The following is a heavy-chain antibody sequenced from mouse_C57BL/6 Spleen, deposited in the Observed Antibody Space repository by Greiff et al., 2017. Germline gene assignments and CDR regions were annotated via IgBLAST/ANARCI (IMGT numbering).Heavy chain of an antibody. D-gene: IGHD2-2*01. CDR3: ARLGVTTGDYYAMDY. CDR2: IHPNSGST. V-gene: IGHV1-64*01. Sequence: VQLQQPGAELVKPGASVKLSCKASGYTFTSYWMHWVKQRPGQGLEWIGMIHPNSGSTNYNEKFKSKAKLTVDKSSSTAYMQLSSLTSEDSAVYYCARLGVTTGDYYAMDYWGQGTSVTVSS. CDR1: GYTFTSYW. J-gene: IGHJ4*01.